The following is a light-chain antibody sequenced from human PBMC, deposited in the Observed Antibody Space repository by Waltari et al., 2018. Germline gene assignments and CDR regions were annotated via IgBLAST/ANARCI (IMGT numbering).Light chain of an antibody. V-gene: IGKV3-15*01. J-gene: IGKJ5*01. Sequence: EMVMTQSPATLSVSPGERATLSCRASQSVGSNVAWYQQKPGQAPRLLIYGASTRATVIPARFSGSGSGTEFTLTISSLQAEDVAVYYCQQYFGLPLTFGGGTRLEIK. CDR2: GAS. CDR3: QQYFGLPLT. CDR1: QSVGSN.